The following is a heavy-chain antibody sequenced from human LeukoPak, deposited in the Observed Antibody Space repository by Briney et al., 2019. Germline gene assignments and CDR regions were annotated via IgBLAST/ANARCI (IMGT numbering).Heavy chain of an antibody. CDR1: GYTFTHHG. V-gene: IGHV1-18*01. CDR3: ARDPSNTSGYYAYFDN. J-gene: IGHJ4*02. CDR2: ISFYNGDT. Sequence: ASVKVSCKASGYTFTHHGISWVRQAPGQGLEWMGWISFYNGDTHYAQKFQGRVTMTTDKSTSTAYMEVRSLRSDDTAVYYCARDPSNTSGYYAYFDNWGQGTLVTVSS. D-gene: IGHD6-19*01.